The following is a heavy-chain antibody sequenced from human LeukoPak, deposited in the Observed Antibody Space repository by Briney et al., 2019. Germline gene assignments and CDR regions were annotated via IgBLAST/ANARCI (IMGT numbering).Heavy chain of an antibody. Sequence: SETLSLTCAVYGESFSGYYWSWIRQPPGKGLEWIGEVNHGGSTNYNPSLKSRVTISVDTSKNQFSLKLSSVTAADTAVYYCTSSGSYPPYFDYWGQGTLVTVSS. D-gene: IGHD3-10*01. CDR1: GESFSGYY. CDR2: VNHGGST. CDR3: TSSGSYPPYFDY. V-gene: IGHV4-34*01. J-gene: IGHJ4*02.